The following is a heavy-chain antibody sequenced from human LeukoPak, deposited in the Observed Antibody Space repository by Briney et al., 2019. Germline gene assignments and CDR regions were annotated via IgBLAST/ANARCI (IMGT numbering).Heavy chain of an antibody. CDR3: AKDGPYGSGSYYLIFDY. CDR2: ISGSGGST. J-gene: IGHJ4*02. V-gene: IGHV3-23*01. CDR1: GFTFSSYA. Sequence: GGSLRLSCAASGFTFSSYAMSWVRQAPGKGLEWVSAISGSGGSTYYADSVKGRFTISRDNSKNTLYLQMNSLRAEDAAVYYCAKDGPYGSGSYYLIFDYWGQGTLVTVSS. D-gene: IGHD3-10*01.